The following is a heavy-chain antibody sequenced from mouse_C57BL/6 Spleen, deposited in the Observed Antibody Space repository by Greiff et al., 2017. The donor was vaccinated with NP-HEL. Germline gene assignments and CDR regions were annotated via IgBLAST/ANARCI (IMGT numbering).Heavy chain of an antibody. D-gene: IGHD2-4*01. CDR2: ISSGSSTI. V-gene: IGHV5-17*01. CDR1: GFTFSDYG. CDR3: AMAELYDCEELAY. J-gene: IGHJ3*01. Sequence: DVMLVESGGGLVKPGGSLKLFCAASGFTFSDYGMHWVRQAPEKGLEWVAYISSGSSTIYYADTVKGRFTISRDNAKNTLCLQMTSLRSEDTAMYYCAMAELYDCEELAYWRQVTLVNVSA.